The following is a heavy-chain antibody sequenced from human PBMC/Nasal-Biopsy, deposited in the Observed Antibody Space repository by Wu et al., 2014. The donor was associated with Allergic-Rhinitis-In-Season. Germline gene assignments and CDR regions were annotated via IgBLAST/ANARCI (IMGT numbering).Heavy chain of an antibody. Sequence: SCKTSGYNFMDYGISWVRQAPGQGLEWLGWISIYKGKTSTKSVEKYRARVTLTTDTSASTAYMELRSLTSDDAAVYYCARDGGTSGIPSDYWGQGTLVTVSS. D-gene: IGHD6-19*01. CDR1: GYNFMDYG. J-gene: IGHJ4*02. CDR2: ISIYKGKT. CDR3: ARDGGTSGIPSDY. V-gene: IGHV1-18*01.